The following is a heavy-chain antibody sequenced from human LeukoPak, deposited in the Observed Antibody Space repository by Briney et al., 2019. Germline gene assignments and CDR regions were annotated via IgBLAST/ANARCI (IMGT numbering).Heavy chain of an antibody. Sequence: PGGSLRLSCAASGFTFSSYGMHWVRQAPGKGLEWVAFIRYDGSNKYYADSVKGRFTISRDNSKNTLYLQMNSLRAEDTAVYYCAKNGFWCGYDYYYYMDVWGKGTTVTVSS. CDR2: IRYDGSNK. D-gene: IGHD3-3*01. CDR1: GFTFSSYG. V-gene: IGHV3-30*02. J-gene: IGHJ6*03. CDR3: AKNGFWCGYDYYYYMDV.